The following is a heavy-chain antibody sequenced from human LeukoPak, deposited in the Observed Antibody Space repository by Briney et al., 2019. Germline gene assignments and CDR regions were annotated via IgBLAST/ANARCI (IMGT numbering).Heavy chain of an antibody. V-gene: IGHV4-34*01. CDR2: INHSGST. J-gene: IGHJ4*02. Sequence: SETLSLTCAVYGGSFSGYYWSWIRQPPGKGLEWIGEINHSGSTNYNPSLKSRVTISVDTSKNQFSLKLSSVTAADTAVYYCARGVTTAIWSSFDYWGQGTLVTVSS. CDR3: ARGVTTAIWSSFDY. CDR1: GGSFSGYY. D-gene: IGHD4-11*01.